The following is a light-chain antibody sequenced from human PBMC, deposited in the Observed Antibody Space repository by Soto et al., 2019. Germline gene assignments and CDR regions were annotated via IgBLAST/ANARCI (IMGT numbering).Light chain of an antibody. CDR3: QQYDDWPPWT. Sequence: DIVMTQSPSALSVSPGDAAALSCRASQSVHSRLAWYQQKPDQAPRLLIYGASTRATGTPPRFRGSGSGTEFTLTISSLQSEDSAVYYCQQYDDWPPWTFGPGTKVDIK. CDR2: GAS. CDR1: QSVHSR. J-gene: IGKJ1*01. V-gene: IGKV3-15*01.